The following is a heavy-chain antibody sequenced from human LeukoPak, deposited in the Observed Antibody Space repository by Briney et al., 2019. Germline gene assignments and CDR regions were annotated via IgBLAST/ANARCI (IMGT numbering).Heavy chain of an antibody. Sequence: PGGSLRLSCAASGFTFDDYGMTWVRQAPGKGLEWVSVIYSGGSTYYADSVKGRFTISRDNAKNSLYLQMNSLRAEDTAVYYCARVRGIAAAGTGGEYFQHWGQGTLVTVSS. CDR2: IYSGGST. CDR1: GFTFDDYG. CDR3: ARVRGIAAAGTGGEYFQH. V-gene: IGHV3-20*04. J-gene: IGHJ1*01. D-gene: IGHD6-13*01.